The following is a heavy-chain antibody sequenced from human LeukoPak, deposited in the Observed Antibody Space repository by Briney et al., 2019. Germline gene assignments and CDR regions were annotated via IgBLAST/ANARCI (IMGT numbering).Heavy chain of an antibody. CDR2: ISYDGSNK. CDR1: GFTFSSYA. D-gene: IGHD3-9*01. V-gene: IGHV3-30*04. CDR3: ARDLSSDILTGHDAFDI. Sequence: PGGSLRLSCAASGFTFSSYAMHWVRQAPGKGLEWVAVISYDGSNKYYADSVKGRFTISRDNSKNTLYLQMNSLRAEDTAVYYCARDLSSDILTGHDAFDIWGQGTMVTVSS. J-gene: IGHJ3*02.